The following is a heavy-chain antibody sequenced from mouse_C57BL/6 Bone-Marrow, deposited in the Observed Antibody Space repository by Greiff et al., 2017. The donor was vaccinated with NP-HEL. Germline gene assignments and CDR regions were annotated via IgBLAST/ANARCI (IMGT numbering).Heavy chain of an antibody. CDR2: IDPETGGT. Sequence: QVHVKQSGAELVRPGASVTLSCKASGYTFTDYEMHWVKQTPVHGLEWIGAIDPETGGTAYNQKFKGKAILTADKSSSTAYMELRSLTSEDSAVYYCTYYGSDYFDYWGQGTTLTVSS. J-gene: IGHJ2*01. D-gene: IGHD1-1*01. CDR3: TYYGSDYFDY. V-gene: IGHV1-15*01. CDR1: GYTFTDYE.